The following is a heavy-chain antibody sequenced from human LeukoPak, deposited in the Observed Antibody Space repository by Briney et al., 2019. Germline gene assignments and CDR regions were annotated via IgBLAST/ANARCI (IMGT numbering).Heavy chain of an antibody. CDR2: VYYSGST. D-gene: IGHD2-2*01. CDR1: GDSISTGGYY. Sequence: PSETLSLTCTVSGDSISTGGYYWYWIRQPPGKGLEWIGYVYYSGSTYYNPSFGSRLTISVDTSKNQFSLTLSSLTAADTAVYYCARGHGFCSSTSCYEFDYWGQGTLVTVSS. CDR3: ARGHGFCSSTSCYEFDY. V-gene: IGHV4-31*03. J-gene: IGHJ4*02.